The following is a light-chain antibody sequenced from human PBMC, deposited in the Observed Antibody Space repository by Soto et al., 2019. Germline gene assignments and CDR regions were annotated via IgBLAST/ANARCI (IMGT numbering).Light chain of an antibody. V-gene: IGLV4-69*01. CDR2: LNSDGSH. CDR1: SLHSSYA. J-gene: IGLJ3*02. CDR3: QTWGTGPWV. Sequence: QLVLTQSPSASASLGASVKLTCTLSSLHSSYAIAWHQQQPEKGPRYLMKLNSDGSHNKGDGIPDRFSGSSSGAERYLTISSLQSEDEADYYCQTWGTGPWVFGGGTKLTVL.